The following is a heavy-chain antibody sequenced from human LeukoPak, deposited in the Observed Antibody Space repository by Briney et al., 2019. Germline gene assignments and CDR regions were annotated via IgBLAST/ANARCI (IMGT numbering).Heavy chain of an antibody. J-gene: IGHJ4*02. CDR1: GYTFTSYG. Sequence: GASVKVSCKASGYTFTSYGISWVRQAPGQGLEWMGWISAYNGNTNYAQKLQGRVTMTTDTSTSTAYMELRSLRSDDTAVYYCARRPADYYGSGSYPDYRGQGTLVTVSS. V-gene: IGHV1-18*01. D-gene: IGHD3-10*01. CDR3: ARRPADYYGSGSYPDY. CDR2: ISAYNGNT.